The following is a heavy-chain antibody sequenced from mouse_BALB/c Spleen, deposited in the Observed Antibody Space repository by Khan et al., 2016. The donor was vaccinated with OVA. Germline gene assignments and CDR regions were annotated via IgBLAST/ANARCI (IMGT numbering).Heavy chain of an antibody. J-gene: IGHJ3*01. CDR3: ARHNYGPFAY. D-gene: IGHD1-1*01. Sequence: EVELVESGGGLVKPGGPLKLSCAASGFTFSSFAMSWVRQTPEKRLEWVATISSGGDNTYYPDSVKGRFTISRDNAKNILYLQMSSLRSEGTAMFYCARHNYGPFAYWGQGTLVTVSA. CDR1: GFTFSSFA. CDR2: ISSGGDNT. V-gene: IGHV5-9-3*01.